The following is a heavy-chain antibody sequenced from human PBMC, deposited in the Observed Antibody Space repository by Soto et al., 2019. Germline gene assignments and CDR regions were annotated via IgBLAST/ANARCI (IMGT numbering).Heavy chain of an antibody. CDR2: IYYSGST. CDR1: GGSISSGDYY. J-gene: IGHJ2*01. V-gene: IGHV4-30-4*01. Sequence: SETLSLTCTVSGGSISSGDYYWSWIRQPPGKGLEWIGYIYYSGSTYYNPSLKSRVTISVDTSKNQFSLKLSSVTAADTAVYYCAKSPPGATARYWYFDLWGRGTLVTVSS. D-gene: IGHD5-12*01. CDR3: AKSPPGATARYWYFDL.